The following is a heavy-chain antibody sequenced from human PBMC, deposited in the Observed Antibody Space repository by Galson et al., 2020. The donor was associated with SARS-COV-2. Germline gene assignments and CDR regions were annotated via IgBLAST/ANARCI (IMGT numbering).Heavy chain of an antibody. V-gene: IGHV4-59*13. CDR1: GGSISSYY. CDR3: ARDLGSPPYYYDGMDV. CDR2: IYYSGST. J-gene: IGHJ6*02. D-gene: IGHD2-15*01. Sequence: SEPLSLTCTVSGGSISSYYWSWIRQPPGKGLEWIGYIYYSGSTNYNPSLKSRVTISVDTSTNQFSLKLSSVTAADTAVYYCARDLGSPPYYYDGMDVWGQGTTVTVSS.